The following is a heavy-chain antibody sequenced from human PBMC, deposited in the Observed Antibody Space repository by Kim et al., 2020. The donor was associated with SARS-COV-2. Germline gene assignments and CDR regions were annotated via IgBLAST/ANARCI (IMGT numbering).Heavy chain of an antibody. CDR2: IYYSGST. V-gene: IGHV4-31*03. CDR3: AEVVLTIFGVVNAFDF. Sequence: SETLSLTCTVSGGSISSGGYYWSWIRQHPGKGLEWIVYIYYSGSTYYNPSLKSRVTISVTSPKNQFSLKLSLGTAAARPGYYCAEVVLTIFGVVNAFDF. CDR1: GGSISSGGYY. D-gene: IGHD3-3*01. J-gene: IGHJ3*01.